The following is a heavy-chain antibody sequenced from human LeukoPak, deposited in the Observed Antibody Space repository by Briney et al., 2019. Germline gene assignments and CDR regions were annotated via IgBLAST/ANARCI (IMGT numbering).Heavy chain of an antibody. CDR1: GFTFSSYA. CDR3: AKGTTYYDILTGYGYPYYFDH. V-gene: IGHV3-23*01. D-gene: IGHD3-9*01. CDR2: ISGSGGSR. J-gene: IGHJ4*02. Sequence: PGGSLRLSCAASGFTFSSYAMTWVRQAPGKGLEWVSAISGSGGSRYYADSVKGLFTIYRDNSKNTLYLQMHSLRAEDSAIYYCAKGTTYYDILTGYGYPYYFDHWGQGTLVTVSS.